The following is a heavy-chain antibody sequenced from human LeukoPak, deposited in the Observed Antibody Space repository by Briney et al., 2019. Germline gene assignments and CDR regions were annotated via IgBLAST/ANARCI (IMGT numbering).Heavy chain of an antibody. CDR3: TTPQVGAYYLFDF. D-gene: IGHD3-22*01. V-gene: IGHV3-15*01. Sequence: GGSLRLSCAASGFTFSNAYMSWVRQAPGKGLEWVGRIRSKIDGGTADYAAPVKGRFTISRDDSKNTLYLQMNSLQTEDTAVYYCTTPQVGAYYLFDFWGQGALVTVSS. CDR1: GFTFSNAY. J-gene: IGHJ4*02. CDR2: IRSKIDGGTA.